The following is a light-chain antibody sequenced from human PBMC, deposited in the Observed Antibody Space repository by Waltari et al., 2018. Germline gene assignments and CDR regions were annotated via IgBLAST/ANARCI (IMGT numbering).Light chain of an antibody. CDR3: QQYDIWPYT. J-gene: IGKJ2*01. CDR1: QGISSN. V-gene: IGKV3-15*01. CDR2: GKS. Sequence: EIVMTQSPATLSMSPEETATPSCRASQGISSNLAWYQQKPGQAPRLLMYGKSTRASGFPAGFSGSGSGTEFTLTISSLQSEDFATYYCQQYDIWPYTFGQGTKLEIK.